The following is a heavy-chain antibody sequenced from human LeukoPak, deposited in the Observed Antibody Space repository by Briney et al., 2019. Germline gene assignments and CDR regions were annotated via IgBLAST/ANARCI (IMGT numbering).Heavy chain of an antibody. V-gene: IGHV4-59*11. CDR1: NGSISSHF. D-gene: IGHD3-9*01. J-gene: IGHJ4*02. CDR2: ITYSGRT. CDR3: ARAGLTGKVDS. Sequence: SETLSLTCSVSNGSISSHFWIWIRQPPGKGLEWIGYITYSGRTNENPSLKSRITLSADTSKNQFSLKVTSVTAADTAVYYCARAGLTGKVDSWGQGTLVLVSS.